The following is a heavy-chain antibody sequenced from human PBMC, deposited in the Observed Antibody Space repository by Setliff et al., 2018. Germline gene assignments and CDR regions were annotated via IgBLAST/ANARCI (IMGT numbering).Heavy chain of an antibody. CDR1: GYTFTGYY. D-gene: IGHD2-21*02. J-gene: IGHJ6*03. CDR3: ARAVAPRDNYYYMDV. Sequence: GASVKVSCKASGYTFTGYYMHWVRQAPGQGLEWMGWINPNSGGTNYAQKFQGRVTMTRDTSISTAYMELSRLRSDDTAVYYCARAVAPRDNYYYMDVWGKGTTVTVSS. CDR2: INPNSGGT. V-gene: IGHV1-2*02.